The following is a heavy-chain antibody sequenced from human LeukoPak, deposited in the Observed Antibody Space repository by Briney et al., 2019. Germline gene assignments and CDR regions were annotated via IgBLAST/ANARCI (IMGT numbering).Heavy chain of an antibody. CDR2: MNPNSGNT. V-gene: IGHV1-8*01. J-gene: IGHJ5*02. Sequence: ASVKVSCKASGYTFTSYDINWVRQATGQGLEWMGWMNPNSGNTGYAQKFQGRATMTRDTSISTAYMELSRLRSDDTAVYYCAREYYNDSSGYENWFDPWGQGTLVTVSS. D-gene: IGHD3-22*01. CDR1: GYTFTSYD. CDR3: AREYYNDSSGYENWFDP.